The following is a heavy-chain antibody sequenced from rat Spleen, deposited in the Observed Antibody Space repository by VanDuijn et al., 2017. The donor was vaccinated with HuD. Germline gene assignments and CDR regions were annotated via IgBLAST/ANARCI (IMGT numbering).Heavy chain of an antibody. D-gene: IGHD1-10*01. CDR1: GYSITDNY. CDR3: ARRRGQVYNNYFDY. Sequence: EVQLQESGPGLVKPSQSLSLTCSVTGYSITDNYWAWIRKFPGNRMEWIGHINYSGSTNYKPSLKSRISITRDTSKNQFFLQLNSVTTEDTATYYCARRRGQVYNNYFDYWGQGVMVTVSS. J-gene: IGHJ2*01. V-gene: IGHV3-1*01. CDR2: INYSGST.